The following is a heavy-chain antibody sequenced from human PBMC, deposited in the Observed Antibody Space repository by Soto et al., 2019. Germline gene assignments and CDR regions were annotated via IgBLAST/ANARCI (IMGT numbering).Heavy chain of an antibody. Sequence: PGGSLRLSCAASGFTFSSYAMHWVRQAPGKGLEWVAVISYDGSNKYYADSVKGRFTISRDNSKNTLYLQMNSLRAEDTAVYYCARDPQRRFLEWLFLYWGQGTLVTVSS. J-gene: IGHJ4*02. D-gene: IGHD3-3*01. CDR1: GFTFSSYA. CDR3: ARDPQRRFLEWLFLY. V-gene: IGHV3-30-3*01. CDR2: ISYDGSNK.